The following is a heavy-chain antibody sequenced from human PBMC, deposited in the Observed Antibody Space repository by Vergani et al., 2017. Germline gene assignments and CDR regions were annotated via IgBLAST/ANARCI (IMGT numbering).Heavy chain of an antibody. CDR1: GFTFSSYG. V-gene: IGHV3-33*01. CDR3: ARCPSGTAMAADSYYMEV. D-gene: IGHD5-18*01. J-gene: IGHJ6*03. Sequence: QVQLVESGGGVVQPGRSLRLSCAASGFTFSSYGMHWVRQAPGKGLEWVAVIWYDGSNTYYADSVKGRFTISRDNSKTTLYLQMNSLRAEDTAVYYCARCPSGTAMAADSYYMEVWGKGTTVTVSS. CDR2: IWYDGSNT.